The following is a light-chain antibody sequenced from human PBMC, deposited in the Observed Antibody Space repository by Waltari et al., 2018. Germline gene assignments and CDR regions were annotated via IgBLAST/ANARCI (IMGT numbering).Light chain of an antibody. CDR3: CSYAGNYVWV. CDR2: DVS. Sequence: QSALTQPAAVSGSPGQSVTISCTGASSDIWRYDIVSWYQQHPGNAPKLVISDVSKRPSGVSDRFSGSKSGDTASLTISGLQFEDEADYYCCSYAGNYVWVFGGGTRLTVL. CDR1: SSDIWRYDI. V-gene: IGLV2-23*02. J-gene: IGLJ3*02.